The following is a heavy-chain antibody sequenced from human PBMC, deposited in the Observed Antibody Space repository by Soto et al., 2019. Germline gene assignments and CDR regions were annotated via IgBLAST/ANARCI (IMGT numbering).Heavy chain of an antibody. Sequence: SETLSLTCTVSGGSISSGGYYWSWIRQHPGKGLEWIGYIYYSGSTYYNPSLKSRVTISVDTSKNQFSLKLSSVTAADTAVYYCARLLTFWSGYYSYFDYWGQGTLVTVSS. J-gene: IGHJ4*02. CDR3: ARLLTFWSGYYSYFDY. CDR1: GGSISSGGYY. V-gene: IGHV4-30-4*08. CDR2: IYYSGST. D-gene: IGHD3-3*01.